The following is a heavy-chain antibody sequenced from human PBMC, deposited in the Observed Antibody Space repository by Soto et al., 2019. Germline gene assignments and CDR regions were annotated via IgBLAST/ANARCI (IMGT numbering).Heavy chain of an antibody. D-gene: IGHD1-26*01. CDR3: GRGRSGQIVIFS. V-gene: IGHV1-2*02. Sequence: ASVKVSCKTSGYTFTGHYIHWVRQAPQQGPEWMGEIGPESGATRYAQKFRGRVTMTMDTSITTVYRELKNLSPDDTAVYYCGRGRSGQIVIFSWGQGTPVTVSS. CDR2: IGPESGAT. CDR1: GYTFTGHY. J-gene: IGHJ5*02.